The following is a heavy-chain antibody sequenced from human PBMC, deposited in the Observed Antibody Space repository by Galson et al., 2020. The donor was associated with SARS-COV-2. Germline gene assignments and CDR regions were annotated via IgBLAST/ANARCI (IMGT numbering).Heavy chain of an antibody. D-gene: IGHD7-27*01. CDR1: GGSISSGGYY. CDR2: IYYSGST. J-gene: IGHJ4*02. CDR3: ARWGINWGSVSPNFDY. Sequence: SETLSLTCTVSGGSISSGGYYWSWIRQHPGKGLEWIGYIYYSGSTYYNPSLKSRVTISVDTSKNQFSLKLSSVTAADTAVYYCARWGINWGSVSPNFDYWGKGTLVTVSS. V-gene: IGHV4-31*03.